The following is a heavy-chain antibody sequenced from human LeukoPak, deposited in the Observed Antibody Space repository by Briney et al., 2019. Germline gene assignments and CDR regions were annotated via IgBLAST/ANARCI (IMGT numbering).Heavy chain of an antibody. Sequence: GGSLRLSCAASGFTFSSYWMHWARQAPGKGLEWVANIKQDGSEKYYVDSVKGRFTICRDNAKNSLYLQMNSVRAEDTAVYSCVRDGDTSGYTNWGQGTLVTVSS. CDR3: VRDGDTSGYTN. CDR1: GFTFSSYW. D-gene: IGHD3-22*01. CDR2: IKQDGSEK. V-gene: IGHV3-7*01. J-gene: IGHJ4*02.